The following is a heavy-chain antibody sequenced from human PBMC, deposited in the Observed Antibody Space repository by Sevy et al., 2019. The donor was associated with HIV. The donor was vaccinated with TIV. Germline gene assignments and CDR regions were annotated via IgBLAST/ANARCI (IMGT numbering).Heavy chain of an antibody. CDR1: GFTFANYA. Sequence: GGSLRLSCKPSGFTFANYAMNWVRQAPGKGLEWVGFMRSKPFAGTTEYAASVKGRFTISTDDSEASAHLQMNSLRTEDTGVYYCIRGRLLGYTAMVPDYWGQGTLVTVSS. V-gene: IGHV3-49*04. CDR3: IRGRLLGYTAMVPDY. CDR2: MRSKPFAGTT. J-gene: IGHJ4*02. D-gene: IGHD5-18*01.